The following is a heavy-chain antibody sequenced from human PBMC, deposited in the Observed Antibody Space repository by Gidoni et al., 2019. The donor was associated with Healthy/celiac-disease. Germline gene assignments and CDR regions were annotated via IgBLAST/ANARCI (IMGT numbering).Heavy chain of an antibody. Sequence: EVQLLESGGGLVQPGGSLRLSCAAPGFTFSSYSMSWVRQAPGKGLEWVSAISGSGGSTYYADSVKGRFTISRDNSKNTLYLQMNSLRAEDTAVYYCAKDRKRYCSGGSCYSVDYWGQGTLVTVSS. CDR3: AKDRKRYCSGGSCYSVDY. D-gene: IGHD2-15*01. CDR1: GFTFSSYS. J-gene: IGHJ4*02. CDR2: ISGSGGST. V-gene: IGHV3-23*01.